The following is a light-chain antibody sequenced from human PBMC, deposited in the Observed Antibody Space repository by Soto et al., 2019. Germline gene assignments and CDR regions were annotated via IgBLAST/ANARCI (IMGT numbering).Light chain of an antibody. Sequence: DIRITQSPSSVSASVGDRVTITCRASQDIRYYLAWYQRKPGQAPKLLIYGATNLQSGVPSRFSGGGSGTDFTLTITSLQPEDFATYYCQQFSSFPQTFGQGTTGDI. CDR2: GAT. CDR3: QQFSSFPQT. J-gene: IGKJ1*01. CDR1: QDIRYY. V-gene: IGKV1-12*01.